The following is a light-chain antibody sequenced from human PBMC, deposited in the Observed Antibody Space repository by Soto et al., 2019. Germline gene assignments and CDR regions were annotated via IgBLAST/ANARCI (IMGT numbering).Light chain of an antibody. Sequence: DIVMTQTPLSSPVTLGQPASISCRSSQSLVHSNGNNCLDWHQQRPGQPPRLLIYKGSNRSSGVPDRFSGSGSGTDFTLRISRVEAEDVGVYYCMQGTQIPFTFGQGTKLEIK. J-gene: IGKJ2*01. V-gene: IGKV2-24*01. CDR1: QSLVHSNGNNC. CDR2: KGS. CDR3: MQGTQIPFT.